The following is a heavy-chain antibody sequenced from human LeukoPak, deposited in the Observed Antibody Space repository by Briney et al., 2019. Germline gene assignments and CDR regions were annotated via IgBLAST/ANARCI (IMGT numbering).Heavy chain of an antibody. V-gene: IGHV4-59*02. CDR2: IYHTGST. CDR3: ARGPTGYYISYYYYMDV. J-gene: IGHJ6*03. CDR1: GGSVSDYY. Sequence: SETLSLTCTISGGSVSDYYWSWIRQSPGKGLEWIGYIYHTGSTSYSPSLKSRVTISVDTSKNQFSLKLSSVTAADTAVYYCARGPTGYYISYYYYMDVWGKGTTVTISS. D-gene: IGHD3-9*01.